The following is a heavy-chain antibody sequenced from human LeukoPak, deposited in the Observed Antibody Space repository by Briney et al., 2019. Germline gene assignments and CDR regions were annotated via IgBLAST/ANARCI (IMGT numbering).Heavy chain of an antibody. J-gene: IGHJ4*02. CDR2: IFYSGST. CDR3: ARLGEDY. CDR1: GGSISTSNYY. V-gene: IGHV4-39*07. Sequence: SETLSLTCTVSGGSISTSNYYWGWIRQPPGKGLEWIGNIFYSGSTYYSPSLKSRVTISLDTSKNQFSLKLSSVTAADTAVYYCARLGEDYWGQGTLVTVSS. D-gene: IGHD2-21*01.